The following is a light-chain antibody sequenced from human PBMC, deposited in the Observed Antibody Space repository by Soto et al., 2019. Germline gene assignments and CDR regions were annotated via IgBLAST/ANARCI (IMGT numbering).Light chain of an antibody. CDR2: DAS. CDR1: QTISKD. V-gene: IGKV3-15*01. CDR3: QKYDRAPRT. Sequence: PATLSLSPGEKATLSCRASQTISKDLAWYQQKPGQAPRLLIYDASTRATDIPSRFSGSGSGTDFTLTISSLQPEDFATYYCQKYDRAPRTFGQGTKVDI. J-gene: IGKJ1*01.